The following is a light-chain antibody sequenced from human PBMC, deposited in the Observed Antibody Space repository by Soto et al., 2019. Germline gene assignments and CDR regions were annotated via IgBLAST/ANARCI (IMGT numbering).Light chain of an antibody. CDR1: QSVSSK. J-gene: IGKJ4*01. CDR3: QQYNSWPLV. V-gene: IGKV3-15*01. CDR2: GAS. Sequence: IVMTQSPATLSVSPGERATLSCRASQSVSSKLAWYQQKPGQSPRLLIYGASTRATGIPARFSGSGSGTEFTLTISSLQSEDFAVYYCQQYNSWPLVFGGGTKVEIK.